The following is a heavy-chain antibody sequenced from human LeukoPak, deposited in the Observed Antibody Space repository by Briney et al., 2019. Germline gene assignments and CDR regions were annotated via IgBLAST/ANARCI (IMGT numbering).Heavy chain of an antibody. CDR2: INHSGST. CDR3: ARGYTGYYYYYGMDV. J-gene: IGHJ6*02. Sequence: SETLSLTCAVYGGSFSGYYWRWIHQSSGKGLEWIGEINHSGSTNYNPSLKSRVTISVDTSKNQFSLKLSSVTAADTAVYYCARGYTGYYYYYGMDVWGQGTTVAVSS. V-gene: IGHV4-34*01. CDR1: GGSFSGYY. D-gene: IGHD1-1*01.